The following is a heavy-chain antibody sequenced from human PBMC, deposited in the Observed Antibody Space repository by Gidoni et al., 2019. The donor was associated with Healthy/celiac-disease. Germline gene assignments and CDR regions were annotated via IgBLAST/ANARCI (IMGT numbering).Heavy chain of an antibody. V-gene: IGHV1-69*08. Sequence: QVQLVQSGAEVKKPGSSVKVSCKASGGTFSSYTISWVRQAPGQGLEWMGRIIPILGIANYAQKFQGRVTITADKSTSTAYMELSSLRSEDTAVYYCAREIGDKRNFDLWGRGTLVTVSS. J-gene: IGHJ2*01. CDR3: AREIGDKRNFDL. CDR2: IIPILGIA. CDR1: GGTFSSYT. D-gene: IGHD3-10*01.